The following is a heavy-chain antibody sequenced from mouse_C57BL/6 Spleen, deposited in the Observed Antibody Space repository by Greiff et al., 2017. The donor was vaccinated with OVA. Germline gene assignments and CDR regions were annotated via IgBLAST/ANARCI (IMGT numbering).Heavy chain of an antibody. V-gene: IGHV1-26*01. CDR1: GYTFTDYY. CDR2: INPNNGGT. Sequence: EVQLQQSGPELVKPGASVKISCKASGYTFTDYYMNWVKQSHGKSLEWIGDINPNNGGTSYNQKFKGKATLTVDKSSSTAYMELRSLTSEDSAVYYCASPLYSNYVGGYFDVWGTGTTVTVSS. CDR3: ASPLYSNYVGGYFDV. D-gene: IGHD2-5*01. J-gene: IGHJ1*03.